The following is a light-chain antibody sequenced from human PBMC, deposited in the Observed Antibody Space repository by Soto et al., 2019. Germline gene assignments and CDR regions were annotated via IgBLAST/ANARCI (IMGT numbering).Light chain of an antibody. CDR1: QSISSW. V-gene: IGKV1-5*01. CDR2: DAS. Sequence: DIQMTQSPSTLSASVGDRVTITCRASQSISSWLAWYQQKPGKAPNLLIYDASCLESGVPSRFSGSGSGTEFTLTISSLQPDDFATYYCQQYNSYLTFGPGTKVDIK. CDR3: QQYNSYLT. J-gene: IGKJ3*01.